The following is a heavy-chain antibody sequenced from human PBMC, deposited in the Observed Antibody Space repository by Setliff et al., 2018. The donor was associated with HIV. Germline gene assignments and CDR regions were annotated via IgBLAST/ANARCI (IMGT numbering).Heavy chain of an antibody. CDR3: AREAPRYASGAFDM. J-gene: IGHJ3*02. CDR2: INGYSGKT. D-gene: IGHD3-10*01. V-gene: IGHV1-18*01. CDR1: GYTFSNFG. Sequence: ASVKVSCKSSGYTFSNFGVGWVRQAPGQGLEWLGYINGYSGKTHLSPRLQGRLTMTTDTSTDTVYLELRSLASDDTAIYYCAREAPRYASGAFDMWGLGTMVTVSS.